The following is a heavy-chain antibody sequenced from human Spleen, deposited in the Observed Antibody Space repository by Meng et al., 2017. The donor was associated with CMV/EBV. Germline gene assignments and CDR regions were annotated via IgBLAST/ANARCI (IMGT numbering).Heavy chain of an antibody. CDR3: ARDGSSVYNWIDP. D-gene: IGHD6-6*01. J-gene: IGHJ5*02. CDR1: GASMSSGGYY. V-gene: IGHV4-30-4*01. CDR2: IYHTGVT. Sequence: SGASMSSGGYYWSWIRQPPGKGLEWIGYIYHTGVTYYNPSLKSRVSISVDMSKNQFSLNLTSVTAADTAVYYCARDGSSVYNWIDPWGQGTLVTVSS.